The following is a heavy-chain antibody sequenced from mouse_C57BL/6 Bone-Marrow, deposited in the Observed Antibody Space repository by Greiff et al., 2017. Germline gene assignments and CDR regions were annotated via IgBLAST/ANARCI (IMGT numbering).Heavy chain of an antibody. CDR2: IDPENGDT. J-gene: IGHJ3*01. CDR1: GFNIKDDY. D-gene: IGHD2-3*01. V-gene: IGHV14-4*01. CDR3: TSYDVDGAWFAY. Sequence: VQLQQSGAELVRPGASVKLSCTASGFNIKDDYMHWVKQRPEQGLEWIGWIDPENGDTEYASKFQGKATITADTSSNTAYLQLSSLTSEDTAVYYCTSYDVDGAWFAYWGQGTLVTVSA.